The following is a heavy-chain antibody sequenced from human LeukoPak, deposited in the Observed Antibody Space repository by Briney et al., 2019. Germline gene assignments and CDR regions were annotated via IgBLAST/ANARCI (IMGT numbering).Heavy chain of an antibody. Sequence: ASVKVSCKASGYTFTGYYMHWVRQAPGQGLEWMGWINPNSGGTNYAQKFQGRVTMTRDTSISTAYMELSRPRSDDTAVYYCAREGDGSGNNFDYWGQGTLVTVSS. CDR1: GYTFTGYY. V-gene: IGHV1-2*02. CDR3: AREGDGSGNNFDY. CDR2: INPNSGGT. J-gene: IGHJ4*02. D-gene: IGHD3-10*01.